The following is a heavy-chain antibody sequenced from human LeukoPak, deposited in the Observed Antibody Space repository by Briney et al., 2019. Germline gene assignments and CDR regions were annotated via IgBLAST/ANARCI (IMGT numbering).Heavy chain of an antibody. CDR2: VNSDGSST. J-gene: IGHJ4*02. V-gene: IGHV3-74*01. Sequence: PGGSLRLSCAASGFTFSSYWMHWVRQAPGKGLVWVSRVNSDGSSTSYADSVKGRFTISRDNAKNTLYLQMNSLRAEDTAVYYCARGVAYYYGSGSLYWGQGTLVTVSS. D-gene: IGHD3-10*01. CDR1: GFTFSSYW. CDR3: ARGVAYYYGSGSLY.